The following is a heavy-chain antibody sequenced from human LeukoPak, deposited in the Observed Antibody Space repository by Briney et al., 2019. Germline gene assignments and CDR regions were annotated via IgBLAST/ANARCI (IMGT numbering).Heavy chain of an antibody. J-gene: IGHJ4*02. V-gene: IGHV3-23*01. CDR1: GFNFSIYP. Sequence: GGSLRLSCTTSGFNFSIYPMTWVRQAPGKGLEWVSAISGSGGSTYYADSVKGRFTISRDNSKNTLYLQMNSLRTEDTAIYYCAKVAYDSSGYYLYYFDYWGQGALVTVSS. CDR3: AKVAYDSSGYYLYYFDY. D-gene: IGHD3-22*01. CDR2: ISGSGGST.